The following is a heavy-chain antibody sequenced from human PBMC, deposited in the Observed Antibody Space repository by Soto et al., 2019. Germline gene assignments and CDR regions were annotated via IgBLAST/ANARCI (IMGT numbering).Heavy chain of an antibody. CDR3: ARSGYSYGYVQLDY. CDR2: IYYSGST. D-gene: IGHD5-18*01. CDR1: GGSISSYY. J-gene: IGHJ4*02. V-gene: IGHV4-59*12. Sequence: PSETLSLTCTVSGGSISSYYWSWIRQPPGKGLEWIGYIYYSGSTNYNPSLKSRVTISVDRSKNQFSLKLSSVTAADTAVYYCARSGYSYGYVQLDYWGQGTLVTVSS.